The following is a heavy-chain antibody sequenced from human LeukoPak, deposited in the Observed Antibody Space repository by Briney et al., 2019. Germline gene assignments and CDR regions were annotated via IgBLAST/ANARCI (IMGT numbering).Heavy chain of an antibody. Sequence: PGGSLRLSCAASGFTLSSYWMHWVRQAPGKGLEWVSGISWNSGSIGYADSVKGRFTISRDNAKNSLYLQMNSLRAEDTALYYCAKDTNPGSSGSLRNWGQGTLVTVSS. J-gene: IGHJ4*02. CDR3: AKDTNPGSSGSLRN. V-gene: IGHV3-9*01. D-gene: IGHD3-22*01. CDR2: ISWNSGSI. CDR1: GFTLSSYW.